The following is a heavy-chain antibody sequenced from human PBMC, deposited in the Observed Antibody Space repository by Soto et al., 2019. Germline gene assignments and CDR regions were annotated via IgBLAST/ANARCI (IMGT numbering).Heavy chain of an antibody. CDR1: GFTFSSYS. D-gene: IGHD3-22*01. CDR3: ARDLKGFHPAYTYYYDSSYGMDV. J-gene: IGHJ6*02. Sequence: GSLTLSFAASGFTFSSYSMNCVGQSPGKVLDWVSCISSSSSYIYYADSVKGRFTISRDNAKNSLYLQMNSLRAEDTAVYYCARDLKGFHPAYTYYYDSSYGMDVWGQGTTVTVSS. V-gene: IGHV3-21*01. CDR2: ISSSSSYI.